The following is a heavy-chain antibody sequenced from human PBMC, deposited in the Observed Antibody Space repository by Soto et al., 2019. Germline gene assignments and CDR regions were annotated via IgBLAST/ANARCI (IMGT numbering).Heavy chain of an antibody. J-gene: IGHJ6*02. CDR1: GFTFSSYG. Sequence: GGSLRLSCAASGFTFSSYGMHWVRQAPGKGLEWVAVISYDGSNKYYADSVKGRFTISRDNSKNTLYLQMNSLRAEDTAVYYCAKDEILTGYPRPYYYYGMDVWGQGTTVTVSS. CDR2: ISYDGSNK. D-gene: IGHD3-9*01. CDR3: AKDEILTGYPRPYYYYGMDV. V-gene: IGHV3-30*18.